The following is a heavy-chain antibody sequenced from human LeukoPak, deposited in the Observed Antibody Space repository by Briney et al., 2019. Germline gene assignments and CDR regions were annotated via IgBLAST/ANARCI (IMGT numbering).Heavy chain of an antibody. CDR2: IYYSGST. Sequence: SETLSLTYTVSGGSISSYYWSWIRQPPGKGLEWIGYIYYSGSTNYNPSLKSRVTISVDTSKNQFPLKLSSVTAADTAVYYCARAPYHCSSTSCSSYYFDYWGQGTLVTVSS. CDR1: GGSISSYY. V-gene: IGHV4-59*01. D-gene: IGHD2-2*01. J-gene: IGHJ4*02. CDR3: ARAPYHCSSTSCSSYYFDY.